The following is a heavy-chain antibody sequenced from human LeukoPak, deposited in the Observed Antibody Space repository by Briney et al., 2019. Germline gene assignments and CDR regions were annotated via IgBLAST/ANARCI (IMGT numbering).Heavy chain of an antibody. CDR3: ARKFCSGGSCYELDY. CDR2: ISNDGRKQ. Sequence: PGGSLRLSCAASGFSFSSYAIHWVRQAPGKGLEWVAVISNDGRKQYYTDSVKGRFTISRDNSKNTLYLQMNSLRPEDTAVHYYARKFCSGGSCYELDYWGQGTLVTVSS. V-gene: IGHV3-30*04. CDR1: GFSFSSYA. D-gene: IGHD2-15*01. J-gene: IGHJ4*02.